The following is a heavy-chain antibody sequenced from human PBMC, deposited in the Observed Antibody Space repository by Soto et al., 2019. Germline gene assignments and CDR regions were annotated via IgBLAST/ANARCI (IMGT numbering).Heavy chain of an antibody. CDR3: ARGQRGGSYVDP. CDR2: MNPKSGGT. V-gene: IGHV1-8*01. D-gene: IGHD1-26*01. Sequence: VQLVQSGAEVKKPGESLRISCEASGYTFTTFDINWVRQATGQGLEWMGWMNPKSGGTGYAQKFQGRVTMTRDTSITTAYMELSGLRSEDTAVYYCARGQRGGSYVDPWGQGTPVTVSS. CDR1: GYTFTTFD. J-gene: IGHJ5*02.